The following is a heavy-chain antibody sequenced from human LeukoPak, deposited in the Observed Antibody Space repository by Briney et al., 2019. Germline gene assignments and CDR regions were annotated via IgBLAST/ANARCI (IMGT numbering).Heavy chain of an antibody. V-gene: IGHV4-31*03. D-gene: IGHD4/OR15-4a*01. CDR1: GGSISSGGYY. CDR3: ARDSGVLYGMDV. Sequence: SETLSLTCTVSGGSISSGGYYWSWIRQHPGKGLEWIGYIYYSGSTYYNPSLKSRVTISVDTSKNQFSLKLSSVTAADTAVYYCARDSGVLYGMDVWGQGTTVTVSS. CDR2: IYYSGST. J-gene: IGHJ6*02.